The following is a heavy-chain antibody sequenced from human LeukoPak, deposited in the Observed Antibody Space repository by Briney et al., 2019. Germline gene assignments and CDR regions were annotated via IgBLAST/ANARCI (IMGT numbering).Heavy chain of an antibody. CDR3: ARASVGRGYSCYEYQGYYFDY. V-gene: IGHV1-69*01. J-gene: IGHJ4*02. D-gene: IGHD5-12*01. CDR2: IIPIFGTA. Sequence: ASVKVSCTASGGTFSSYAISWVRQAPGQGLEWMGGIIPIFGTANYAQKFQGRVTITADESTSTAYMELSSLRSEDTAVYYCARASVGRGYSCYEYQGYYFDYWGQGTLVTVSS. CDR1: GGTFSSYA.